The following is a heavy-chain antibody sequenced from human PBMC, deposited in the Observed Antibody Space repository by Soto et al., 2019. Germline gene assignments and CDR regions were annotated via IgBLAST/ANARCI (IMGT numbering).Heavy chain of an antibody. J-gene: IGHJ4*02. Sequence: SETLSLTCTVSGGSISSYYWSWIRQPPGKGLEWIGYIYYSGSTNYNPSLKSRVTISVDTSKNQFSLKVSSLTAADTAVYYCASDSSGSYYFDYWGRGTLVTVSS. D-gene: IGHD6-19*01. CDR2: IYYSGST. CDR3: ASDSSGSYYFDY. CDR1: GGSISSYY. V-gene: IGHV4-59*01.